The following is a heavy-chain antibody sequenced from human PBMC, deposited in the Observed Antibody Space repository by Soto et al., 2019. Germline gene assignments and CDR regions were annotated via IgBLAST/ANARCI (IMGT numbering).Heavy chain of an antibody. J-gene: IGHJ4*02. CDR1: GFTFSRYV. CDR3: VAAERWLADPFDY. CDR2: ISYEGTNK. D-gene: IGHD6-19*01. V-gene: IGHV3-30-3*01. Sequence: QVQLVESGGGVVQPGTSLRLSCSASGFTFSRYVMHWVRQAPGKGLDWVTLISYEGTNKKYAESVKGRFTISRDNSKNTVSLQMNTLRAEDTAVYCCVAAERWLADPFDYWGQGTLVTVSS.